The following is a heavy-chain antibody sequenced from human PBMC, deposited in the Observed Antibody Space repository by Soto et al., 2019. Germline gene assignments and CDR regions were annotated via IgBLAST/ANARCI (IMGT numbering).Heavy chain of an antibody. Sequence: QVQLQESGPGLVKPSQTLSLTCTVSGGSISSGGYYWSWIRQHPGKGLEWIGYIYYSGTTYYNPSLQSRVTXSVDTSKNQFSLKLTSVTAADTAVYYCASTYYNATTGPFDYWGQGTLVTVSS. CDR3: ASTYYNATTGPFDY. CDR2: IYYSGTT. V-gene: IGHV4-31*03. D-gene: IGHD3-22*01. J-gene: IGHJ4*02. CDR1: GGSISSGGYY.